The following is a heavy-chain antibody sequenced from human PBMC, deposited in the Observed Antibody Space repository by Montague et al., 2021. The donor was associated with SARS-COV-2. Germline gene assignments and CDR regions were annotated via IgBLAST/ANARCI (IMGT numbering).Heavy chain of an antibody. CDR3: ARQDAWAYCGDECYRGWFDS. J-gene: IGHJ5*01. Sequence: SETLSLTCTVSFGSISTYYWSWIRQPQGKGLECIGFIFYNGSTKYNPSLKRRVSISLDTSKNQFSLKLSSVTAADTAVYYCARQDAWAYCGDECYRGWFDSWGQGTLVTVSS. CDR2: IFYNGST. V-gene: IGHV4-59*01. D-gene: IGHD2-21*01. CDR1: FGSISTYY.